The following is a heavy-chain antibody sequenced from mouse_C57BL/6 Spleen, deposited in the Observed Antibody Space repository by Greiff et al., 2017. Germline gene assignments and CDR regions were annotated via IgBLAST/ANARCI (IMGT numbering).Heavy chain of an antibody. CDR2: FYPGSGSI. CDR1: GYTFTEYT. CDR3: ARHEDRGIYYGNPFAY. Sequence: VQLVESGAELVKPGASVKLSCKASGYTFTEYTIHWVKQRSGQGLEWIGWFYPGSGSIKYNEKFKDKATLTADKSSSTVYMELSRLTSEDSAVYFCARHEDRGIYYGNPFAYWGQGTLVTVSA. J-gene: IGHJ3*01. V-gene: IGHV1-62-2*01. D-gene: IGHD2-1*01.